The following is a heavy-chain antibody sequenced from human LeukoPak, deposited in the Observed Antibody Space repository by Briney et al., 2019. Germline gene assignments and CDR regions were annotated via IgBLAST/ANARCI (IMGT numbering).Heavy chain of an antibody. V-gene: IGHV1-18*01. CDR1: GYTFTSYG. CDR2: ISAYNGNT. J-gene: IGHJ6*02. D-gene: IGHD2-2*01. CDR3: ARDYNIVVVPAAMGSYYGMDV. Sequence: ASVKVSCKASGYTFTSYGISWVRQAPGQGLEWMGWISAYNGNTNYAQKLQGRVTMTTDTSTSTAYMELRSLRSDDTAVYYCARDYNIVVVPAAMGSYYGMDVWGQRTTVTVSS.